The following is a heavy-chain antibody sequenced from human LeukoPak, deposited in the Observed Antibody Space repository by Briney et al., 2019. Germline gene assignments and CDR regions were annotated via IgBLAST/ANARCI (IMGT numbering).Heavy chain of an antibody. Sequence: GGSLRLSCAASGFTFSSYAMHWVHQAPGKGLGWVAVISYDGSNKYYADSVKGRFTISRDNSKITLYLQMNSLRAEDTAVYYCARETDPYHFDYWGQGTLVTVSS. CDR3: ARETDPYHFDY. D-gene: IGHD2-2*02. CDR1: GFTFSSYA. V-gene: IGHV3-30-3*01. CDR2: ISYDGSNK. J-gene: IGHJ4*02.